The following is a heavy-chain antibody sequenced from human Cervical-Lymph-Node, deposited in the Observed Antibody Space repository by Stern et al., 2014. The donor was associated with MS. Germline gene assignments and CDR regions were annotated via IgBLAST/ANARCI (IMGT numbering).Heavy chain of an antibody. CDR1: GDSISSGGYY. J-gene: IGHJ4*02. CDR3: AREPEYCSSTSCPIDY. CDR2: IYYSWST. Sequence: HVQLQESGPGLVKPSQTLSLTCTVSGDSISSGGYYWSWIRQHPGKGLEWIGYIYYSWSTYYNPSLKSRLTISVDTSKNQFSLKLSSVTAADTAVYYCAREPEYCSSTSCPIDYWGQGTLVTVSS. D-gene: IGHD2-2*01. V-gene: IGHV4-31*03.